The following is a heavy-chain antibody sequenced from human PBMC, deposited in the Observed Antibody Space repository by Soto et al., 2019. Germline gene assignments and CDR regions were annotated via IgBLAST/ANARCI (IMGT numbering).Heavy chain of an antibody. CDR2: IYWDDDK. J-gene: IGHJ5*02. CDR3: NPWSGLSPPRQNNWFDP. Sequence: SGPTLVKPTQPLTLTCTFSGFSLSTSGVGVGWIRQPPGKALEWLALIYWDDDKRYSPSLKSRLTITKDTPKNQVVLKMTNMDPVDTATYYCNPWSGLSPPRQNNWFDPWGQGTLVTVSS. CDR1: GFSLSTSGVG. V-gene: IGHV2-5*02. D-gene: IGHD3-3*01.